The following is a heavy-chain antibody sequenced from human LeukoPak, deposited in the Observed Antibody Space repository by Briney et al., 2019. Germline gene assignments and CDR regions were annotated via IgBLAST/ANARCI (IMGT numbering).Heavy chain of an antibody. V-gene: IGHV1-2*02. CDR1: GYTFTDYY. D-gene: IGHD3-22*01. J-gene: IGHJ4*02. CDR3: ARQANDHSGHDY. CDR2: INPNSGGT. Sequence: ASLKVSSTASGYTFTDYYIHWVRQAPGQGLEGMGWINPNSGGTNYAQKFQDRVTMTRDTSISTAYMELSRLRSDDTAVYYCARQANDHSGHDYWGQGTLVTVSS.